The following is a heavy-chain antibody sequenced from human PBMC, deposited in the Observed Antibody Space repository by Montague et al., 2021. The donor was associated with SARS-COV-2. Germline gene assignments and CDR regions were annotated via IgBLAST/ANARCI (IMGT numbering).Heavy chain of an antibody. CDR3: ARVFSGTYLGYFDY. Sequence: SLRLSCAASGFTFNIYSIHWVRQAPGKGLEWVAVISYDGSNKYYADSVKGRFTISRDNSKNTLYLQMNSLRAEDTAVYYCARVFSGTYLGYFDYWGQGTLVTVSS. CDR1: GFTFNIYS. D-gene: IGHD1-26*01. CDR2: ISYDGSNK. J-gene: IGHJ4*02. V-gene: IGHV3-30*04.